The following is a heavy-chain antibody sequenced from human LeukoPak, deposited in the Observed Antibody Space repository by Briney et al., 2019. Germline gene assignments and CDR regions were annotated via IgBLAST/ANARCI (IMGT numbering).Heavy chain of an antibody. CDR2: IYYSGST. CDR3: ARRTSSSSFWYFDL. V-gene: IGHV4-39*01. J-gene: IGHJ2*01. CDR1: GGSISSSSYY. D-gene: IGHD6-6*01. Sequence: SETLSLTCTVSGGSISSSSYYWGWIRQPPGKGLEWIGSIYYSGSTYYNPSLKSRVTISVATSKNQFSLKLSSVTAADTAVYYCARRTSSSSFWYFDLWGRGTLVTVSS.